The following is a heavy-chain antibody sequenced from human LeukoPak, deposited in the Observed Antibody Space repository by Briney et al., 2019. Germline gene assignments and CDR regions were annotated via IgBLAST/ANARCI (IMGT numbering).Heavy chain of an antibody. J-gene: IGHJ4*02. CDR3: ARDLRGSYDY. CDR1: GYTFTSYG. V-gene: IGHV1-18*03. D-gene: IGHD1-26*01. Sequence: ASVKVSCKASGYTFTSYGISWVRQDPGQGLEWMGWISAYNGNTNYAQKLQGRVTMTADTSTSTAYMELRSLRSDDMAVYYCARDLRGSYDYWGQGTLVTVSS. CDR2: ISAYNGNT.